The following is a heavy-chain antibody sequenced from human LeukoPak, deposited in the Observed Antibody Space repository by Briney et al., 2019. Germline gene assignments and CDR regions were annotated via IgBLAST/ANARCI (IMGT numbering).Heavy chain of an antibody. D-gene: IGHD3-22*01. Sequence: SETLSLTCTVSGGSISSYYWSWIRQPPGEGLEWIGYIYYSGSTNYNPSLKSRVTISVDTSKNRFSLKLSSVTAADTAVYFCARGRGQYDSSGYYPVYDSWGQGTLVTVSS. J-gene: IGHJ4*02. V-gene: IGHV4-59*12. CDR1: GGSISSYY. CDR2: IYYSGST. CDR3: ARGRGQYDSSGYYPVYDS.